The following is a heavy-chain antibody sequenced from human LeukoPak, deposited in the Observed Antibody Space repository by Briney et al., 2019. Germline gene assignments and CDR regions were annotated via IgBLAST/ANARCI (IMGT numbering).Heavy chain of an antibody. V-gene: IGHV1-2*02. CDR2: INPNSGGT. CDR3: ARDRWLRLPDY. CDR1: GYTFTGYY. J-gene: IGHJ4*02. D-gene: IGHD5-12*01. Sequence: SVKVSCKASGYTFTGYYIHWVRQAPGQGLEWMGWINPNSGGTNYAQKFQGRVTMTSDTSITTAYMELSRLTSDDTAVYYCARDRWLRLPDYWGQGTLVTVSS.